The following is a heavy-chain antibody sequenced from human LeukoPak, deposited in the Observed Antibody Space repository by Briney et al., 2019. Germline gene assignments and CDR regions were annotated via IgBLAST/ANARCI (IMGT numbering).Heavy chain of an antibody. J-gene: IGHJ6*02. Sequence: ASVKVSCKASGYTFTSYAMNWVRQAPGQGLEWMGWINTNTGNPTYAQGFTGRFVFSLDTSFSTAYLQICSLKAEDTAVYYCAREYYDILTGYYNEGGYYYGMDVWGQGTTVTVSS. CDR2: INTNTGNP. CDR1: GYTFTSYA. V-gene: IGHV7-4-1*01. D-gene: IGHD3-9*01. CDR3: AREYYDILTGYYNEGGYYYGMDV.